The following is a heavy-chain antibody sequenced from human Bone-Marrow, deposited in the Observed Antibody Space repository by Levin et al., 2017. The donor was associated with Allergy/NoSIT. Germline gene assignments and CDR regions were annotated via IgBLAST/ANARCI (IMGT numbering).Heavy chain of an antibody. CDR1: GFTFSAYA. V-gene: IGHV3-23*01. D-gene: IGHD3-3*01. CDR2: ISGDGGST. CDR3: AKHLDYDFWSGSVRKGAFNI. J-gene: IGHJ3*02. Sequence: PGGSLRLSCAASGFTFSAYAMTWVRQAPGKGLEWVAVISGDGGSTYYADPVKGRFTISRDNSKNTQYLQMNSLRAEDRAVYYCAKHLDYDFWSGSVRKGAFNIWGQGTMVSVSS.